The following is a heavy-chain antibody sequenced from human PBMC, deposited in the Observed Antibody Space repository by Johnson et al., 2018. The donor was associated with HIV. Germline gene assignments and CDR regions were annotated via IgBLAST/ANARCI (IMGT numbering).Heavy chain of an antibody. V-gene: IGHV3-64*01. CDR3: ARTNWNDDAGGAIDI. CDR2: INSDGGTT. D-gene: IGHD1-1*01. Sequence: VQLVESGGGVVQPGRSLRLSCTASGFTPSLFAMHWVRQAPGKGLEYVSGINSDGGTTEYVNSVKGRFTISRDNSKNTLYLQMGSLRIEDGAVYYCARTNWNDDAGGAIDIWGQGTTVTVSS. J-gene: IGHJ3*02. CDR1: GFTPSLFA.